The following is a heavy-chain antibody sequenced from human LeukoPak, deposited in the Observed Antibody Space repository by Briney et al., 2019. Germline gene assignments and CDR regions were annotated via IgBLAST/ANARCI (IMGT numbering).Heavy chain of an antibody. D-gene: IGHD6-19*01. J-gene: IGHJ4*02. V-gene: IGHV3-23*01. CDR1: GFTFSSYA. CDR3: AKDLAGSGWYVRVEY. CDR2: ITSGGLT. Sequence: GGSLRLSCAASGFTFSSYAMTWVRQAPGKGLEWVSAITSGGLTFYADSVKGRFTISRDNSKNTLYLQMNSLRAEDTAVYYRAKDLAGSGWYVRVEYWGQGTLVTVSS.